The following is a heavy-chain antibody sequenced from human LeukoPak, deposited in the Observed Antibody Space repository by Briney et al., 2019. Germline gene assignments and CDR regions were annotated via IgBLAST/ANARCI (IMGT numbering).Heavy chain of an antibody. D-gene: IGHD2-21*02. CDR3: ARDLCGGDCYKGYYFDC. CDR2: INPSGGST. J-gene: IGHJ4*02. Sequence: ASVKVSCKASGYTFTSYYMHWVRQAPGQGLEWMGIINPSGGSTSYAQKFQGRVTMTRDTSTSTVYMELSSLRSEDTAVYCCARDLCGGDCYKGYYFDCWGQGTLVTVSS. V-gene: IGHV1-46*01. CDR1: GYTFTSYY.